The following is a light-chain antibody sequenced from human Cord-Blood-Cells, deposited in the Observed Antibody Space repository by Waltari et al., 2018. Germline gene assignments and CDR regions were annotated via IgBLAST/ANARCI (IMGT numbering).Light chain of an antibody. V-gene: IGKV1-5*01. J-gene: IGKJ1*01. CDR2: DAC. CDR3: QQYNSYSWT. CDR1: QSISSW. Sequence: GDRVTITCRTSQSISSWLAWYQQKPGKAPKLLIYDACSLESGVPSRFSGSGSGTEFTLTISSLQTDDLATYYCQQYNSYSWTFGQGTKVEIK.